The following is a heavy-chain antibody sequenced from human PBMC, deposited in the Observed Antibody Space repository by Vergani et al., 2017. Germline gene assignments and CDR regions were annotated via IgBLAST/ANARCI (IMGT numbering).Heavy chain of an antibody. CDR1: GGSFSTGGQS. V-gene: IGHV4-61*02. CDR2: IYTSGAT. J-gene: IGHJ3*01. Sequence: QVQLQESGPGLVIPSQTLSLTCTVSGGSFSTGGQSWTWLRQSAGKGLEWIGRIYTSGATNYNPSLRSRASMSVDASKKQFSLKLTSVTAADTAVYYCATDGGEYDKDALDVWGQGTKVTVTS. CDR3: ATDGGEYDKDALDV. D-gene: IGHD2-21*01.